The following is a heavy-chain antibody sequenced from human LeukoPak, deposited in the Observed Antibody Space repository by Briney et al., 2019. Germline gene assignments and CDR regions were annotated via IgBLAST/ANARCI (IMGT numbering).Heavy chain of an antibody. D-gene: IGHD3-3*01. V-gene: IGHV1-69*05. Sequence: SVKVSCKASGGTFSSYAISWVRQAPGQGLEWMGRIIPIFGTANYAQKFQGRVTITTDKSTSTAYMELSSLRSEDTAVYYCARTRNGDFWSGYQTFDYWGQGTLVTVSS. CDR2: IIPIFGTA. CDR1: GGTFSSYA. J-gene: IGHJ4*02. CDR3: ARTRNGDFWSGYQTFDY.